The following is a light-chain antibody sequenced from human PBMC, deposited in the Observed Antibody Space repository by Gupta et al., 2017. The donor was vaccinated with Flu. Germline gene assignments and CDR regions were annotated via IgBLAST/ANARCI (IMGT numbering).Light chain of an antibody. CDR2: NTN. CDR3: VLYMGSDIQV. J-gene: IGLJ2*01. V-gene: IGLV8-61*01. CDR1: SGSVSSGYY. Sequence: QTVATQEPSFSVSPGGTVTLTCGLSSGSVSSGYYPSWYQQTPGQAQRTLIYNTNTRSAGVPGRFSGSILGNTAALTITGAQEDDESDYYCVLYMGSDIQVFGGGTKLTVL.